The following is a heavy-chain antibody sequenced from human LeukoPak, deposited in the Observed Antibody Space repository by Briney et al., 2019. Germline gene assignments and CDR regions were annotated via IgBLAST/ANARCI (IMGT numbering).Heavy chain of an antibody. V-gene: IGHV1-2*02. J-gene: IGHJ4*02. CDR1: GYIFTGYY. D-gene: IGHD5/OR15-5a*01. CDR2: INPNSGGT. Sequence: ASVKVSCKASGYIFTGYYMHWVRQAPGQGLEWMGWINPNSGGTNYALKFQGRVTMTRDTSISTAYMELSSLRSDDTAVYYCATARDRNSVYSSLDYWGQGTLVTVSS. CDR3: ATARDRNSVYSSLDY.